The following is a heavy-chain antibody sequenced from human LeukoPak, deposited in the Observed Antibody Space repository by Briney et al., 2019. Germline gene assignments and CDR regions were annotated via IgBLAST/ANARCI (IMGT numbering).Heavy chain of an antibody. V-gene: IGHV4-39*07. CDR3: ARSDYYDSSGYYSLFDY. J-gene: IGHJ4*02. Sequence: SETLSLTCTVSGGSISSGGYYWSWIRQHPGKGLEWIGSIYHSGSTYYNPSLKSRVTISVDTSKNQFSLKLSSVTAADTAVYYCARSDYYDSSGYYSLFDYWGQGTLVTVSS. CDR1: GGSISSGGYY. D-gene: IGHD3-22*01. CDR2: IYHSGST.